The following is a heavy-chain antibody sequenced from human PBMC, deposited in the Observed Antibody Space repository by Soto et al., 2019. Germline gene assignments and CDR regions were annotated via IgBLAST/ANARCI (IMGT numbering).Heavy chain of an antibody. J-gene: IGHJ5*02. V-gene: IGHV3-74*01. CDR2: VNGDGSST. D-gene: IGHD3-16*01. CDR3: ARGGSTDFYGVLDR. Sequence: EVQLVESGGASVQPGGSLRLSCAASGFSLSKYWMHWVRQAPGKGLEWVSRVNGDGSSTTYADSVSGRFIISRGNAKKTVFLQMSSLRADEASRYYCARGGSTDFYGVLDRWGQGTQVIVSS. CDR1: GFSLSKYW.